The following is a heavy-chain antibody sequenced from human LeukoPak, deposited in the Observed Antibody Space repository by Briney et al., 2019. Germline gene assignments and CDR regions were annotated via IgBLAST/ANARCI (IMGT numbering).Heavy chain of an antibody. D-gene: IGHD2-15*01. CDR2: IYYSGST. CDR3: ALGYCGGGSCYAQEYFQH. CDR1: GGSISSGGYY. V-gene: IGHV4-31*03. J-gene: IGHJ1*01. Sequence: PSQTLSLTCTVSGGSISSGGYYWTWIRQHPGKGLEWIGYIYYSGSTYYNPSLKGRVTISVDTSKNQFSLKLSSVTAADTAVYYCALGYCGGGSCYAQEYFQHWGQGTLVTVSS.